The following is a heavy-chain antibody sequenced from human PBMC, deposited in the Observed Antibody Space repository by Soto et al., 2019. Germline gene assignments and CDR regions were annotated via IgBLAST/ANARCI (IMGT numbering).Heavy chain of an antibody. J-gene: IGHJ5*01. CDR2: ITGNSDIT. CDR3: AKALVTGFYSSLDS. Sequence: PGGSLRLSCVASGLTLSTNAMTWVRQAPGKGLEWVAFITGNSDITYYADSVKGRFTVSRDNSRNTLYLQMNSLRAEDTAVYYCAKALVTGFYSSLDSWGQGTPVTVSS. V-gene: IGHV3-23*01. CDR1: GLTLSTNA. D-gene: IGHD3-9*01.